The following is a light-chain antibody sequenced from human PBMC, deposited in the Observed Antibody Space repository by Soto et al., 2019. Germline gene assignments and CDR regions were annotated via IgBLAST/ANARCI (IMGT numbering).Light chain of an antibody. CDR3: AAWDDSLSGLYV. J-gene: IGLJ1*01. Sequence: QSALTQPASVSESPGQSITISCIGTSSDVGAYDHVSWYQQHPGKAPKVIISKVSNRPSGVSTRFSGSKSGNTASLTISGLQTEDEAYYYCAAWDDSLSGLYVFGTGTKLTVL. V-gene: IGLV2-14*01. CDR1: SSDVGAYDH. CDR2: KVS.